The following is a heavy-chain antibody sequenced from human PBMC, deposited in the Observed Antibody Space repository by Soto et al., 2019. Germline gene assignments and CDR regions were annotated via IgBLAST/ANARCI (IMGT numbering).Heavy chain of an antibody. D-gene: IGHD2-2*01. CDR2: IYYSGST. V-gene: IGHV4-39*01. Sequence: PSGTLSLTCTVYSAPVSSSTYTWGWIRQPPGKGLEWIGSIYYSGSTYYNPSLNSRVTVSVDTSKNQFSLKVTSVTATDTAVYYCARLHGYCISSSCHGHYAMDVWGQGTTVT. CDR1: SAPVSSSTYT. CDR3: ARLHGYCISSSCHGHYAMDV. J-gene: IGHJ6*02.